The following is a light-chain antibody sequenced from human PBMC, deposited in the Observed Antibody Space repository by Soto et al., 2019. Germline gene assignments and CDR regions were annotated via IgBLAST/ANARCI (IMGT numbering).Light chain of an antibody. CDR1: QSISSY. J-gene: IGKJ3*01. Sequence: EIVLTQSPATLSLSPGERATLSCRASQSISSYLAWYQQKPGQAPRLLIYDASYMATGIPARFSGSGSGTDFTLTISSLEPEDFAVYYCQQRSNWPPLFTFGPGTKVDIK. CDR3: QQRSNWPPLFT. CDR2: DAS. V-gene: IGKV3-11*01.